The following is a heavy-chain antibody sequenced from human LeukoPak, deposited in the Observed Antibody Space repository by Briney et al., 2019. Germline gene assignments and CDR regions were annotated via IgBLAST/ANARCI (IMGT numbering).Heavy chain of an antibody. CDR2: IIPIFGIA. CDR1: GFTFSSYA. Sequence: GASVKLSCKASGFTFSSYAISWVRQAPGQGLEWMGRIIPIFGIANYAQKFQGRVTITADKSTSTAYMELSNLRSEDTAVYYCARDSYPSTCSSTSCYFNYYYGMDVWGQGTTVTVSS. J-gene: IGHJ6*02. D-gene: IGHD2-2*01. CDR3: ARDSYPSTCSSTSCYFNYYYGMDV. V-gene: IGHV1-69*04.